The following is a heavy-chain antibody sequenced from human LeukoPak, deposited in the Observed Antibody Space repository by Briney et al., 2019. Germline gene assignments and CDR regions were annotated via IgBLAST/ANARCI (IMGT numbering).Heavy chain of an antibody. Sequence: GESLRISCQGSGYTFTAYWIGWVRQMPGKGLEWLGIIHPGDSDTRYSPSFQGQVTISADESITTAYLQWSSLKASDTAMYYCGRHQHSGSYGAFDIWGQGTMVTVSS. D-gene: IGHD1-26*01. CDR3: GRHQHSGSYGAFDI. J-gene: IGHJ3*02. CDR1: GYTFTAYW. V-gene: IGHV5-51*01. CDR2: IHPGDSDT.